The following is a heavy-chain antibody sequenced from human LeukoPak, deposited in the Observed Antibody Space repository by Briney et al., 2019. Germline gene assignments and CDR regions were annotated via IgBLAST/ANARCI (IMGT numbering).Heavy chain of an antibody. Sequence: VSVKVSCKASGYTFTSYGISWVRQAPGQGLEWMGWISAYNGNTNYAQKLQGRVTMTTDTSTSTAYMELRSLRSDDTAVYYCAAGNYYDSSGYYHLGYFDYWGQGTLVTVSS. CDR2: ISAYNGNT. CDR1: GYTFTSYG. J-gene: IGHJ4*02. CDR3: AAGNYYDSSGYYHLGYFDY. D-gene: IGHD3-22*01. V-gene: IGHV1-18*01.